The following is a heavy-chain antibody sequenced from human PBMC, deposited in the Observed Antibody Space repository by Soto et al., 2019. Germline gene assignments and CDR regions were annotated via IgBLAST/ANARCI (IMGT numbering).Heavy chain of an antibody. V-gene: IGHV2-5*01. D-gene: IGHD3-22*01. J-gene: IGHJ3*02. Sequence: QITLKESGPTLVKLTQTLTRTCTFSGFSLSTSGVGVGWIRQPPGKALEWLALIYWNDDKRYSPSLKSRLTITKDTSKNQAVLTMTNMDPVDTATYYCAHAPPGGDDGSGSEGLYALDIWGQGTMVTVSS. CDR2: IYWNDDK. CDR1: GFSLSTSGVG. CDR3: AHAPPGGDDGSGSEGLYALDI.